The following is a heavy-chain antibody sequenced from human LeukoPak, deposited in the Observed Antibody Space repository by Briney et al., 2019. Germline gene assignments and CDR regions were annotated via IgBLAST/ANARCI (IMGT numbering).Heavy chain of an antibody. CDR1: GFTFSSYA. CDR3: AREKTACGGDCYDS. D-gene: IGHD2-21*01. V-gene: IGHV3-48*03. CDR2: ISSSGTPI. Sequence: GGSLRPSCAASGFTFSSYAMSWVRQAPGKGLEWVSYISSSGTPIHYADSVKGRFTISRDNAKNSLFLQMNSLRAEDTAVYYCAREKTACGGDCYDSWGQGTLVTVSS. J-gene: IGHJ4*02.